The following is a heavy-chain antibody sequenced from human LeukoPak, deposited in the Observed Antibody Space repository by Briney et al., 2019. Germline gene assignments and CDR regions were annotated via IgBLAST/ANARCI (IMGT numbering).Heavy chain of an antibody. V-gene: IGHV4-39*07. CDR3: ARDASIAAAGWFDP. J-gene: IGHJ5*02. Sequence: SETLSLTCTVSGGSISSSSYYWGWIRQPPGKGLEWIGSIYYSGSTYYNPSLKSRVTISVDTSKNQFSLKLSSVTAADTAVYYCARDASIAAAGWFDPWGQGTLVTVFS. CDR1: GGSISSSSYY. CDR2: IYYSGST. D-gene: IGHD6-13*01.